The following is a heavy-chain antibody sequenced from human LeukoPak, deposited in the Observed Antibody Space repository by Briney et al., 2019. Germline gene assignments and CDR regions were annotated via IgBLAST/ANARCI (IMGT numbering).Heavy chain of an antibody. CDR1: GFTFSSYW. D-gene: IGHD1-26*01. Sequence: GGSLRLSCAASGFTFSSYWVHWVRQAPGKGLVWVSPINSDGSSTSYADSVKGRFTISRDNAKNTLSMQMNSLRAEDTAVYYCARVGGSNAFDIWGQGTMVIVSS. CDR2: INSDGSST. CDR3: ARVGGSNAFDI. J-gene: IGHJ3*02. V-gene: IGHV3-74*01.